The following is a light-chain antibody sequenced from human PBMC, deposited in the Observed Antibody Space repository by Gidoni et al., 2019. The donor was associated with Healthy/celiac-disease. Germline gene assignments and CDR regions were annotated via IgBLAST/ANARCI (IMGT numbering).Light chain of an antibody. CDR2: KDS. V-gene: IGLV3-27*01. CDR1: VLAKKY. CDR3: YSAADNNWG. Sequence: SYELTQPSPVSVSPGQTARITCSGDVLAKKYARWFQQKPGQAPVLVIYKDSERPSGIPERFSGSSSGTTVTLTIGGAQVEDEADYYCYSAADNNWGFGGGTKLTVL. J-gene: IGLJ3*02.